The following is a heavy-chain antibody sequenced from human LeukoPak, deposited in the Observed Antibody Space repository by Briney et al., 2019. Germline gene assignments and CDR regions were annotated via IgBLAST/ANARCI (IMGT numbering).Heavy chain of an antibody. V-gene: IGHV1-2*02. CDR1: GYTFTGYY. CDR2: INANHGGT. CDR3: ARHRGFDSTGYYYPLFDY. Sequence: GASVKVSCKASGYTFTGYYLHWVRQAPGQGLEWMGWINANHGGTNYAQQFQGRVTMTRDTSISTAYMELSKLRSDDAAVYYCARHRGFDSTGYYYPLFDYWGQGTLVTVSS. D-gene: IGHD3-22*01. J-gene: IGHJ4*02.